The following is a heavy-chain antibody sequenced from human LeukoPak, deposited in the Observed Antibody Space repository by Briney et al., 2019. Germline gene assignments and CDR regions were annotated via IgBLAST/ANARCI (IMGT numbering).Heavy chain of an antibody. CDR2: ISSSSSTI. CDR3: ARDKGPYWELPWAPFDY. V-gene: IGHV3-48*04. Sequence: GGSLRLSCAASGFTFSSYSMNWVRQAPGKGLEWVSYISSSSSTIYYADSVKGRFTISRDNAKNSLYLQMNSLRAEDTAVYYCARDKGPYWELPWAPFDYWGQGTLVTVSS. J-gene: IGHJ4*02. CDR1: GFTFSSYS. D-gene: IGHD1-26*01.